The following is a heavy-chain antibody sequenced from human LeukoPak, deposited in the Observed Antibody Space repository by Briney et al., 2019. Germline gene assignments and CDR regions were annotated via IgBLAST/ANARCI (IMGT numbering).Heavy chain of an antibody. J-gene: IGHJ4*02. Sequence: GGSLRLPCAASAFTFSDYSMNWVRQASGKGLEWVGRIRSTANGYATAYAASVKGRFTISRDDSKNTAYLQMDSLKTEDTAVYYCTGNYYGSGSYADFDYWGQGTLVTVSS. D-gene: IGHD3-10*01. CDR2: IRSTANGYAT. V-gene: IGHV3-73*01. CDR1: AFTFSDYS. CDR3: TGNYYGSGSYADFDY.